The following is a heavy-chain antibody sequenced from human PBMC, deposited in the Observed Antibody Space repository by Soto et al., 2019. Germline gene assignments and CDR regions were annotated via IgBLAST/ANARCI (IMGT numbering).Heavy chain of an antibody. CDR2: MNPNSGNT. CDR1: GYTFTSYD. D-gene: IGHD3-10*01. CDR3: ASWGTMVRGTQHGMDV. J-gene: IGHJ6*02. V-gene: IGHV1-8*01. Sequence: ASVKVSCKASGYTFTSYDINWVRQATGQGFEWMGWMNPNSGNTGYAQKFQGRVTMTRDTSITTAYMELSSLRSEDTAVYYCASWGTMVRGTQHGMDVWGQGTTVTVSS.